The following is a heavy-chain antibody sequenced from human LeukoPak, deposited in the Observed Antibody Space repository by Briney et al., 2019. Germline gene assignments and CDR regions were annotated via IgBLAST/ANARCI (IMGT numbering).Heavy chain of an antibody. CDR2: IYYSGST. CDR3: ARGRPAFGWFDP. Sequence: SETLSLTCTVSGGSISSSSYYWGWIRQPPGKGLEWIGSIYYSGSTYYNPSPKSRVTISVDTSKNQFSLKLSSVTAADTAVYYCARGRPAFGWFDPWGQGTLVTVSS. CDR1: GGSISSSSYY. V-gene: IGHV4-39*07. J-gene: IGHJ5*02. D-gene: IGHD2-2*01.